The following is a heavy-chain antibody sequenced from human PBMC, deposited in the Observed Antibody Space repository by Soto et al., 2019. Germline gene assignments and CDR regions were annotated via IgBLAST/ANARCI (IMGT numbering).Heavy chain of an antibody. Sequence: PSETLSLTCTVSGGSMSSGYYYWTWIRQHPGKGLEWIGYIHKTGSTYYNPSLKSRVSFSIDTSKNQFSLNLSSVTAADTAVYYCARLGGYCSGTSCYGYYGMDVWGQGTTVTVSS. D-gene: IGHD2-2*01. J-gene: IGHJ6*02. V-gene: IGHV4-31*03. CDR1: GGSMSSGYYY. CDR2: IHKTGST. CDR3: ARLGGYCSGTSCYGYYGMDV.